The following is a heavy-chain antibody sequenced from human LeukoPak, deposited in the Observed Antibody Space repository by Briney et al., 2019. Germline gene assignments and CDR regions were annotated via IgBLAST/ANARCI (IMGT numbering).Heavy chain of an antibody. Sequence: SVKVSCKASGGTFSSYAISWVRQAPGQGLEWMGRIIPILGIANYAQKFQGRVTITADKSTSTAYMELSSLRSEDTAVYYCASSASGSSWYYFDYWGQGTLVTVSS. CDR1: GGTFSSYA. CDR3: ASSASGSSWYYFDY. D-gene: IGHD6-13*01. CDR2: IIPILGIA. V-gene: IGHV1-69*04. J-gene: IGHJ4*02.